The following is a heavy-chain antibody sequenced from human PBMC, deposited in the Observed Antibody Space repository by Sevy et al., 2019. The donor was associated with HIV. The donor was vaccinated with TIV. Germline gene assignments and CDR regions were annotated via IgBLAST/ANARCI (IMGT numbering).Heavy chain of an antibody. CDR3: ARDRDYGDYFDY. J-gene: IGHJ4*02. Sequence: GGSLRLSCAASGFTVSSNYMSWVRQAPGKGLEWVSVIYSGGSTSYADSVKGRFTISRDNSKNTLYLQMNSLRAEDTAVYYCARDRDYGDYFDYWGQGTLVTVSS. V-gene: IGHV3-53*01. CDR2: IYSGGST. CDR1: GFTVSSNY. D-gene: IGHD4-17*01.